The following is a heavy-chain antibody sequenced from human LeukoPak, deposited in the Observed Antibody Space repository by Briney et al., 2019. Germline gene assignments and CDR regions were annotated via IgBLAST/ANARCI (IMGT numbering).Heavy chain of an antibody. CDR3: AELGITMIGGV. CDR1: GFTFSSYE. Sequence: GGSLRLSGAASGFTFSSYERNWVGQAPGKGLEWVSYISSSGSTIYYADSVKGRFTISRDNAKNSLYLQMNSLRAEDTAVYYCAELGITMIGGVWGKGTTVTISS. J-gene: IGHJ6*04. V-gene: IGHV3-48*03. D-gene: IGHD3-10*02. CDR2: ISSSGSTI.